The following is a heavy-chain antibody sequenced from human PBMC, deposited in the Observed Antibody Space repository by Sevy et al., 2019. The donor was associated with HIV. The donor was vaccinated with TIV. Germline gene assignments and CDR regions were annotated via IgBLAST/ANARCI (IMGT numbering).Heavy chain of an antibody. Sequence: SETLSLTCTVSGGSVSGYFWSWIRPPPGRGLEWIGNIHHSGTTKYNPSLKSRLTISVDTSKNQFSLILTSATAADTAVCYCTRVDSSGHSDYWGQGTPVTVSS. CDR3: TRVDSSGHSDY. D-gene: IGHD3-22*01. CDR2: IHHSGTT. J-gene: IGHJ4*02. CDR1: GGSVSGYF. V-gene: IGHV4-59*02.